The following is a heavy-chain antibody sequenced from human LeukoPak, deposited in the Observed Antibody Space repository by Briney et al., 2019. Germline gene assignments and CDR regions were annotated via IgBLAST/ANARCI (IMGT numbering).Heavy chain of an antibody. D-gene: IGHD4-23*01. V-gene: IGHV3-23*01. CDR3: AKEGHVGGNSQLYFHH. Sequence: GGSLRLSCAASGFTFSSYGMSWVRQAPGKGLEWVSAISGSGISTYYADSVKGRFTISRDSSKNTLYLQMDSLRAEDTAVYYCAKEGHVGGNSQLYFHHWGQGTLVTVS. CDR1: GFTFSSYG. J-gene: IGHJ1*01. CDR2: ISGSGIST.